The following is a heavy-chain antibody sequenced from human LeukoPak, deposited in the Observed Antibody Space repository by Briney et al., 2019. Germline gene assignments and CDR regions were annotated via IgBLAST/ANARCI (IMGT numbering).Heavy chain of an antibody. CDR2: IYYSGST. Sequence: SETLSLTCTVSGGSISSYYWSWVRQPPGKGLEWSGYIYYSGSTNYNPSLKSRVTISVDTPKNQFSLKLSSVTAADTAVYYCARSAYDSSGYYWFFDYWGQGTLVTVSS. J-gene: IGHJ4*02. V-gene: IGHV4-59*08. CDR1: GGSISSYY. D-gene: IGHD3-22*01. CDR3: ARSAYDSSGYYWFFDY.